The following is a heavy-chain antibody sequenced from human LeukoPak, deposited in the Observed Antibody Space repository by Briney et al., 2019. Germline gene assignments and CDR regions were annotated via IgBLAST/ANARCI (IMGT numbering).Heavy chain of an antibody. D-gene: IGHD6-19*01. J-gene: IGHJ4*02. CDR1: GFIFSTHW. CDR3: VGGSGWLPDV. CDR2: IKRDRSET. V-gene: IGHV3-7*01. Sequence: SGGSLRLSCAASGFIFSTHWMNWVRQAPGKGLERVAIIKRDRSETLYVDSVKGRFTISRDNTKNSLYLQMNSLRAEDTAVYYCVGGSGWLPDVWGQGGLVTVSS.